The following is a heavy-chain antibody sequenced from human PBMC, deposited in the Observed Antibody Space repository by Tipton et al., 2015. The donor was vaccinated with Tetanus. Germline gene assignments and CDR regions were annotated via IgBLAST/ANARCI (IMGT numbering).Heavy chain of an antibody. Sequence: TLSLTCSVSGVSVTTYHWSWIRQPPGKGLEWIGYITDTGRTNYSPSLRNRLTISIDTSKTHFSLRLDSVTAADTAVYYCATDRRGPGEVRGLDNWGXGTLVTVSS. CDR1: GVSVTTYH. D-gene: IGHD3-10*01. CDR3: ATDRRGPGEVRGLDN. CDR2: ITDTGRT. V-gene: IGHV4-59*02. J-gene: IGHJ4*01.